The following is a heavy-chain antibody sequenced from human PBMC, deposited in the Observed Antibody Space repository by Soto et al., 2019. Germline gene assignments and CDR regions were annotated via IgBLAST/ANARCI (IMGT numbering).Heavy chain of an antibody. Sequence: SENLSLTCAVYDGSFSGYYLRWIRQPPGKGLEWIGEINHSGSTNYDASLKSRVTISVGTSKNQFSLKLSFVTAADTAVYYCAGLRDILTGYYNVRYYGMDVWGQGTTVTVSS. J-gene: IGHJ6*02. CDR1: DGSFSGYY. CDR3: AGLRDILTGYYNVRYYGMDV. D-gene: IGHD3-9*01. V-gene: IGHV4-34*01. CDR2: INHSGST.